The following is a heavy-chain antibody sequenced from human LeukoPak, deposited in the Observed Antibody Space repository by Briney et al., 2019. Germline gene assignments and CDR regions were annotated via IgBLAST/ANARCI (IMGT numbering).Heavy chain of an antibody. D-gene: IGHD3-10*01. J-gene: IGHJ4*02. CDR1: GGSISSDNYY. V-gene: IGHV4-39*01. CDR2: IYYSGTT. Sequence: SETLSLTCTVSGGSISSDNYYWGWIRQPPGKGLEWIGSIYYSGTTYYNPSLKSRVTISVDTSKNQFSLKLSSVTAADTALYYCAKHYMGSSYNHGLDCWGQETLVTVSS. CDR3: AKHYMGSSYNHGLDC.